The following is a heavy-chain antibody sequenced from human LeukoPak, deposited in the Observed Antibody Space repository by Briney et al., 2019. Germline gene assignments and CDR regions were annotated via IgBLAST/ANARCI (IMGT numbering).Heavy chain of an antibody. CDR2: ISHDGSQK. V-gene: IGHV3-7*03. Sequence: GGSLRLSCAASGFTFSSSAMSWVRQAPGKGLEWVAGISHDGSQKHYVDSMKGRFTISRDNAKSSLYLQLSSLRAEDTAVYYCATLQNWRFDYWGQGALVAVSS. J-gene: IGHJ4*02. CDR1: GFTFSSSA. D-gene: IGHD1-1*01. CDR3: ATLQNWRFDY.